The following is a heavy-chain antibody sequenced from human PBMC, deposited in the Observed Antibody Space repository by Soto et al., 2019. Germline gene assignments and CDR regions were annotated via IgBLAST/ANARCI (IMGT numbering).Heavy chain of an antibody. J-gene: IGHJ5*02. D-gene: IGHD2-15*01. V-gene: IGHV1-3*01. Sequence: GASVKVSCKASGYTFTSYAMHWVRQAPGQRLEWMGWINAGNGNTKYSQKFQGRVTITRDTSASTAYMELSSLRSEDTAVYYCARDIVVVVAFDRYNWLDPWGQGTLVTVSS. CDR1: GYTFTSYA. CDR2: INAGNGNT. CDR3: ARDIVVVVAFDRYNWLDP.